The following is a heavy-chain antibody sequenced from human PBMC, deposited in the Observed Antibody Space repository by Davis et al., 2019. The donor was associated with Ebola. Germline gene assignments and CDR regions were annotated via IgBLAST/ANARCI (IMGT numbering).Heavy chain of an antibody. CDR1: GGSITSSTRYY. J-gene: IGHJ4*02. CDR2: INHSGST. CDR3: SIGTYSYTRFDY. D-gene: IGHD2-15*01. V-gene: IGHV4-39*07. Sequence: SETLSLTCSVPGGSITSSTRYYWGWIRPPPGKGLEWIGEINHSGSTNYNPSLKSRVTISVDTSKNQFSLKLTSVTAADTAVYYCSIGTYSYTRFDYWGQGTLVTVSS.